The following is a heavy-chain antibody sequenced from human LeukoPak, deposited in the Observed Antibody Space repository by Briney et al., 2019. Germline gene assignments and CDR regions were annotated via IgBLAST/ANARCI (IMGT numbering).Heavy chain of an antibody. J-gene: IGHJ5*02. CDR2: ITRSGDNT. D-gene: IGHD4/OR15-4a*01. Sequence: GGSLRLSCAASGFTFSSYAMCWVRQAPGKGLQWVSSITRSGDNTYYADSVKGRFTISRDNTKNTLHLQVNSLRAEDTAVYYCVRGSSANYDTWGQGTLVTVSS. CDR3: VRGSSANYDT. V-gene: IGHV3-23*01. CDR1: GFTFSSYA.